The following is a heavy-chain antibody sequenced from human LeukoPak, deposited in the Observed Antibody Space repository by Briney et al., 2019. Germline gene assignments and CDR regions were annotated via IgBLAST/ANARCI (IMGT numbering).Heavy chain of an antibody. CDR3: ARSYSSSSGYSSGWYMAEYFQH. Sequence: PGGSLRLSCAASGFTFNNYGMSWVRQAPGKGLEWVSSISSSSSYIYYADSVKGRFTISRDNSKNTLYLQMNSLRAEDTAVYYCARSYSSSSGYSSGWYMAEYFQHWGQGTLVTVSS. J-gene: IGHJ1*01. CDR2: ISSSSSYI. D-gene: IGHD6-19*01. V-gene: IGHV3-21*01. CDR1: GFTFNNYG.